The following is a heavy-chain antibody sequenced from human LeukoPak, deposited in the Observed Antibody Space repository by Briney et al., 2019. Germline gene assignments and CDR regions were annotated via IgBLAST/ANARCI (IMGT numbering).Heavy chain of an antibody. D-gene: IGHD2-2*01. CDR1: GGSISSYY. J-gene: IGHJ6*03. Sequence: SETLSLTCTVSGGSISSYYWSWIRQPAGKGLEWIGRIYTSGSTNYNPSLKSRVTMSVDTSKNQFSLKLSSVTAADTAVYYCARESIVVVPAAIPEDYYYMDVWGKGTTVTVSS. CDR3: ARESIVVVPAAIPEDYYYMDV. V-gene: IGHV4-4*07. CDR2: IYTSGST.